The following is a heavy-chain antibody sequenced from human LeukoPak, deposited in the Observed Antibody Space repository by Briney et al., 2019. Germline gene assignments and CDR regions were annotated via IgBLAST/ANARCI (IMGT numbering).Heavy chain of an antibody. CDR1: GGSISSSSYY. Sequence: SETLSLTCTVSGGSISSSSYYWGWIRQPPGKGLEWIGSIYYSGSTYYNPSLKSRVTISVDTSKTQFSLKLSSVTAADTAVYYCARNIAVAGMIHYWGQGTLVPVSS. CDR2: IYYSGST. CDR3: ARNIAVAGMIHY. V-gene: IGHV4-39*01. J-gene: IGHJ4*02. D-gene: IGHD6-19*01.